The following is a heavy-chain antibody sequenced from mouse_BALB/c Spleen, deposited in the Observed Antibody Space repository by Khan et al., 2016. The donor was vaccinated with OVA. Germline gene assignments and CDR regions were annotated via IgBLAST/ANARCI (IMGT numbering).Heavy chain of an antibody. J-gene: IGHJ3*01. Sequence: EVQLVESGGGLVKPGGSLKLSCAPPGFAFSSYDMSWVRQTPEKRLEWVATISGTGIYTYYPDSVKGRFTISRDNARNTLYLQMSSLRSEDTALYYCARPSYYGNPLFTYWGQGTLVTVSA. CDR2: ISGTGIYT. CDR1: GFAFSSYD. D-gene: IGHD2-10*01. V-gene: IGHV5-9*02. CDR3: ARPSYYGNPLFTY.